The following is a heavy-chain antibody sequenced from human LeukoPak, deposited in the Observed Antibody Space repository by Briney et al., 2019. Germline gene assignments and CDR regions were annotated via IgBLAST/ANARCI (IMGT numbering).Heavy chain of an antibody. D-gene: IGHD6-13*01. Sequence: PGGSLRLSCEASGFTFRSYYMIWVRQAPGKGLEWVSVISVSGDWTYYADSVKGRFTISRDNSKNTLYLQMNSLRAEDTAVYYCANYRQSITAAGNSREFADYWGQGTLVTVSS. V-gene: IGHV3-23*01. CDR1: GFTFRSYY. CDR2: ISVSGDWT. CDR3: ANYRQSITAAGNSREFADY. J-gene: IGHJ4*02.